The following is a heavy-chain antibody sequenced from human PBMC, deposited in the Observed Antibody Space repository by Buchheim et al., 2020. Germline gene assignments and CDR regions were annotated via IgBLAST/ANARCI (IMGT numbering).Heavy chain of an antibody. Sequence: QVQLQESGPGLVKPSQTLSLTCTVSGGSISSSNWWSWVRQPPGKGLEWIGKIYHSGSTNFNPSLKSRATISVDKSKNQFSLKLSSVTAADTAVYYCARGVEGSGSYLGTFEYWGQGTL. CDR1: GGSISSSNW. V-gene: IGHV4-4*02. J-gene: IGHJ4*02. CDR2: IYHSGST. CDR3: ARGVEGSGSYLGTFEY. D-gene: IGHD3-10*01.